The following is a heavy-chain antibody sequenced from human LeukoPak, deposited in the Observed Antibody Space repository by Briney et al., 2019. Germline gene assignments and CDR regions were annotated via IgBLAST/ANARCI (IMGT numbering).Heavy chain of an antibody. D-gene: IGHD2-21*02. V-gene: IGHV1-3*03. CDR2: INAGNGNT. J-gene: IGHJ4*02. CDR1: GYTFTSYA. CDR3: ARGGVRVAYCGGDCYPGAGYFDY. Sequence: GASVKVSCKASGYTFTSYAMHWVRQAPGQRLEWMGWINAGNGNTKYSQEFQGRVTMTRDMSTSTVYMELSSLRSEDTAVYYCARGGVRVAYCGGDCYPGAGYFDYWGQGTLVTVSS.